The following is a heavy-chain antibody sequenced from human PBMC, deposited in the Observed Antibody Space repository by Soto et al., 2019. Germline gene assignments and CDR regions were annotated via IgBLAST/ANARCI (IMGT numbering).Heavy chain of an antibody. CDR3: ARERPPTVTNGYGMDV. V-gene: IGHV1-46*01. CDR1: GYTFTSYY. J-gene: IGHJ6*02. CDR2: INPSGGST. Sequence: ASVKVSCKASGYTFTSYYMHWVRQAPGQGLEWMGIINPSGGSTSYAQKFQGRVTMTRDTSTSTVYVELSSLRSEDTAVYYCARERPPTVTNGYGMDVWGQGTTVTVS. D-gene: IGHD4-4*01.